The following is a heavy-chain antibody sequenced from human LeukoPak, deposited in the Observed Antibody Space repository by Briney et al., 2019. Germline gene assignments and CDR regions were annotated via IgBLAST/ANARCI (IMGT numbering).Heavy chain of an antibody. CDR1: GGSISSYY. CDR2: IYTSGST. Sequence: SETLSLTCTVSGGSISSYYWSWIRQPPGKGLEWIGYIYTSGSTNYNPSLKSRVTISVDTSKNQFSPKLSSVTAADTAVYYCARRKDYFDYWGQGTLVTVSS. J-gene: IGHJ4*02. V-gene: IGHV4-4*09. D-gene: IGHD1-14*01. CDR3: ARRKDYFDY.